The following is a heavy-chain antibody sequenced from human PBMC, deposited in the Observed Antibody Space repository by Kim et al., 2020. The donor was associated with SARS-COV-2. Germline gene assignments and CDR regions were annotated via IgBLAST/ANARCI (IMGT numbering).Heavy chain of an antibody. V-gene: IGHV3-7*03. D-gene: IGHD3-10*01. CDR1: GFTFSTYW. Sequence: GGSLRLSCAASGFTFSTYWMSWVRQAPGKGLEWVANIKQDGRETHYVDSVKGRFTISRDNAKNSLYLQMNSLRAEDTAVYHCARRYGSSWSGFDPWGQGTLVTVSS. J-gene: IGHJ5*02. CDR2: IKQDGRET. CDR3: ARRYGSSWSGFDP.